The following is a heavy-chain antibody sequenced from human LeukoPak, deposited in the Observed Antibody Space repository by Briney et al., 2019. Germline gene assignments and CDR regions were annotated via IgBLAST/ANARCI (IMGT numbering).Heavy chain of an antibody. J-gene: IGHJ2*01. CDR2: IHYSGST. CDR3: ARLALGGPNSYFAL. V-gene: IGHV4-39*01. Sequence: SETLSLTCSVSDGSIISSNYYWGWIRQPPGKGLEWIGSIHYSGSTYSNPSLKSRVTVSVDTSKNQFSLKLSSVTAADTAVYYCARLALGGPNSYFALWGRGTLVTVSS. CDR1: DGSIISSNYY. D-gene: IGHD4-23*01.